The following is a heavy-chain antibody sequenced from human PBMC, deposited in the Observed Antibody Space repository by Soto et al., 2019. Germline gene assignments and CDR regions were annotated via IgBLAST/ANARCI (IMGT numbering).Heavy chain of an antibody. J-gene: IGHJ4*02. CDR1: GYTFTSYG. CDR2: ISAYNGNT. CDR3: ARGLLLYYDFWSGYYGGSDY. Sequence: ASVKVSCKASGYTFTSYGISWVRQAPGQGLEWMGWISAYNGNTNYAQKLQGSVTRTTDTSTSTAYMELRGLRSDDTAVYYCARGLLLYYDFWSGYYGGSDYWGQGTLVTVSS. D-gene: IGHD3-3*01. V-gene: IGHV1-18*01.